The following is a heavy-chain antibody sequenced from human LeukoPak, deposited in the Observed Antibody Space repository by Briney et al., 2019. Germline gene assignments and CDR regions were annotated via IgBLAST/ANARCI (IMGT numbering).Heavy chain of an antibody. V-gene: IGHV4-4*07. D-gene: IGHD5-18*01. Sequence: SETLSPTCTVSGGSISSYYWSWIRQPAGKGLEWIGRIYTSGSTNYNPSLKSRVTMSVDTSKNQFSLKLSSVTAADTAVYYCARYGYSYGPTYFDYWGQGTLVTVSS. CDR1: GGSISSYY. J-gene: IGHJ4*02. CDR3: ARYGYSYGPTYFDY. CDR2: IYTSGST.